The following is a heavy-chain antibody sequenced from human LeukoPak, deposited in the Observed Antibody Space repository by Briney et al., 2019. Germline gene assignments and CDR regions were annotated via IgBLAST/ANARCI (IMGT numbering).Heavy chain of an antibody. J-gene: IGHJ5*02. CDR1: GFTFSSYA. Sequence: GGSLRLSCAASGFTFSSYAMSWVRQAPGKGLEWVSTISGSGGSTYYADSVKGRFTISRDNSKNTLYLQMNSLRAEDTALYYCXXXXXXSGWYNWFDPWGQGTLVTVSS. V-gene: IGHV3-23*01. D-gene: IGHD6-19*01. CDR3: XXXXXXSGWYNWFDP. CDR2: ISGSGGST.